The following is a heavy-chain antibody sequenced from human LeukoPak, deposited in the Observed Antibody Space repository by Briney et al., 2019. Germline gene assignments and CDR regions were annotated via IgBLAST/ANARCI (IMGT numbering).Heavy chain of an antibody. CDR2: IYYTGTT. Sequence: SETLSLTCTVSGGSISSSSYYWGWIRQPPGKGLEWIGGIYYTGTTYYNPSLKSRVTMSVDTSKNQFSLKLSSVTAADTAVYYCARVYDSSGYYYASAFDIWGQGTMVTVSS. CDR1: GGSISSSSYY. V-gene: IGHV4-39*07. D-gene: IGHD3-22*01. CDR3: ARVYDSSGYYYASAFDI. J-gene: IGHJ3*02.